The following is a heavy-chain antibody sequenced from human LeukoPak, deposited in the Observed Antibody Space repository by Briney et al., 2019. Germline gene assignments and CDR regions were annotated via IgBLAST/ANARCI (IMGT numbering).Heavy chain of an antibody. D-gene: IGHD6-19*01. CDR2: MHTTGST. CDR1: GGSISGYY. CDR3: ARDKGSGWFDY. Sequence: SETLSLTGTVSGGSISGYYWSWIRQPAGKGLEWIGRMHTTGSTNYNPSLQSRITMSVDTPKNQFSLKLNSVTAADTAVYYCARDKGSGWFDYWGQGTLVTVSS. V-gene: IGHV4-4*07. J-gene: IGHJ4*02.